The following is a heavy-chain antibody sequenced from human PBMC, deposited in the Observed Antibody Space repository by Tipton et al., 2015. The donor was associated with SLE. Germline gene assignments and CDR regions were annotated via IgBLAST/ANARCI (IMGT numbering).Heavy chain of an antibody. CDR2: IYSGGST. Sequence: SLRLSCAASGFTFSSSWMSWVRQAPGKGLEWVSVIYSGGSTYYADSVKGRFTISRDNSKNTLYLQMNSLRAEDTAVYYCAGSGSYSDFDYWGQGTLVTVSS. J-gene: IGHJ4*02. CDR3: AGSGSYSDFDY. D-gene: IGHD1-26*01. CDR1: GFTFSSSW. V-gene: IGHV3-66*02.